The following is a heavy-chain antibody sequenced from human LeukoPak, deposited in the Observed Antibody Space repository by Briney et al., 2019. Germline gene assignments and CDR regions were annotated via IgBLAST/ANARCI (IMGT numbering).Heavy chain of an antibody. Sequence: SVKVSCKASGGTFSSYAISWVRQAPGQGLEWMGGIIPIFHTANYAQKFQGRVTITADESTNSAYMELSSLRSEDTAVYYCARGPRPLGYCSGGSCYRDAFDIWGQGTMVTVSS. D-gene: IGHD2-15*01. J-gene: IGHJ3*02. CDR1: GGTFSSYA. CDR3: ARGPRPLGYCSGGSCYRDAFDI. V-gene: IGHV1-69*13. CDR2: IIPIFHTA.